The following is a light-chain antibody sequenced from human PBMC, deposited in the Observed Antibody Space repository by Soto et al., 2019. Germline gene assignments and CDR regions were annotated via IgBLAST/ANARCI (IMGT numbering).Light chain of an antibody. CDR1: SSDVGAYNY. J-gene: IGLJ1*01. V-gene: IGLV2-14*01. Sequence: QSALTQAASVSGSPGQSISISCTGTSSDVGAYNYVSWYQQHPGKAPKLMIYDVSNRPSGVSDRLFGSKSGNTASLSISGLQAEDEADYYCCSYTSRSTYVFGTGTKV. CDR2: DVS. CDR3: CSYTSRSTYV.